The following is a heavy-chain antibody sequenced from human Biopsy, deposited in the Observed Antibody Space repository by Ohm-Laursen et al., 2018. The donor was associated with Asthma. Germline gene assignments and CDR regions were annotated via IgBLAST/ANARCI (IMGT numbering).Heavy chain of an antibody. Sequence: SLRLSCAASGFTSSAYAMYWVRQAPGKGLEWVAVIWFDGSNKYYVDSVRGRFTISRDNSKNTLYLQMNSLRAEDTAVYYCATDRFAGYSTSWYRGFWFDPWGQGTLVTVSS. D-gene: IGHD6-13*01. CDR3: ATDRFAGYSTSWYRGFWFDP. J-gene: IGHJ5*02. V-gene: IGHV3-33*07. CDR1: GFTSSAYA. CDR2: IWFDGSNK.